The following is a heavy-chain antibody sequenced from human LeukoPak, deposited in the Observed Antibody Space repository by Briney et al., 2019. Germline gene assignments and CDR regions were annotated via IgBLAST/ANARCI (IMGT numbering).Heavy chain of an antibody. V-gene: IGHV3-74*01. CDR1: GVTFSSYW. Sequence: PGGSLKLSCAASGVTFSSYWMHWVRHAPGEGLEWVSRISDDGSSANYAETVKGRVTISRDNATNTLYLQMISLRAEGKAVYYCASHLHEGGRGTLVSVSS. J-gene: IGHJ4*02. CDR3: ASHLHE. D-gene: IGHD4-11*01. CDR2: ISDDGSSA.